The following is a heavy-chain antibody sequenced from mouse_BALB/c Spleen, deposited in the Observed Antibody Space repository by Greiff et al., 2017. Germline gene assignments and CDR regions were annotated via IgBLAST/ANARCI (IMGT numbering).Heavy chain of an antibody. V-gene: IGHV5-6-3*01. CDR3: ASHRYDADY. D-gene: IGHD2-14*01. CDR1: GFTFSSYG. CDR2: INSNGGST. Sequence: EVQGVESGGGLVQPGGSLKLSCAASGFTFSSYGMSWVRQTPDKRLELVATINSNGGSTYYPDSVKGRFTISRDNAKNTLYLQMSSLKSEDTAMYYCASHRYDADYWGQGTTLTVSS. J-gene: IGHJ2*01.